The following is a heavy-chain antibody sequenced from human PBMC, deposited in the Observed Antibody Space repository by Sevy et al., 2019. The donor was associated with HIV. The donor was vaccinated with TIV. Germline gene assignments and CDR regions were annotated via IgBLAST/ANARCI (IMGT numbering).Heavy chain of an antibody. V-gene: IGHV3-74*01. J-gene: IGHJ5*02. CDR1: GFTFSSYW. D-gene: IGHD2-21*01. Sequence: GGSLRLSCAASGFTFSSYWMHWVRQAPGKGLVWVSRINSDGTTPIYADSVQVRFTITRDNAKNTLYLQMNRLRAEDTTVYYSASLEGLHNWFDPWSQGTLVTVS. CDR2: INSDGTTP. CDR3: ASLEGLHNWFDP.